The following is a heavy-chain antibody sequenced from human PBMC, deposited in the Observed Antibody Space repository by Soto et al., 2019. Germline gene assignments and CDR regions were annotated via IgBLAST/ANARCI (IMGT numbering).Heavy chain of an antibody. D-gene: IGHD6-19*01. CDR3: AKSSGSYLNNWLDP. CDR2: ITGSGGAT. V-gene: IGHV3-23*01. CDR1: GFTFTNYA. Sequence: TGGSLRLSCVSSGFTFTNYAMTWVRQAPGKGLEWVSSITGSGGATYHADSVKGRFTISRDNAKYTLYLQINSLRAEDTAIYYCAKSSGSYLNNWLDPWGQGTLVTVSS. J-gene: IGHJ5*02.